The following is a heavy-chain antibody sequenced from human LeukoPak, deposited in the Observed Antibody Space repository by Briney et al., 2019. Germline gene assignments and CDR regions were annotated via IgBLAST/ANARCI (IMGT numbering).Heavy chain of an antibody. J-gene: IGHJ4*02. Sequence: ASVKVSCKVSGYTLTELSMHWGRQAPGKGLEWMGGFDPEDGETTYAQKFQGRVTMTEDTSTDTAYMELSSLRSDDTAVYYCARDALNTYYYDSHGRDFDYWGQGTLVTVSS. CDR3: ARDALNTYYYDSHGRDFDY. CDR1: GYTLTELS. D-gene: IGHD3-22*01. V-gene: IGHV1-24*01. CDR2: FDPEDGET.